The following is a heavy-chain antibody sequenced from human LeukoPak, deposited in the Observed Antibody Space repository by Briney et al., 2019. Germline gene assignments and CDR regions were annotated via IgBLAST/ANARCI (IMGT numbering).Heavy chain of an antibody. CDR3: ARETCSGGSCPYFFDY. V-gene: IGHV3-30*04. D-gene: IGHD2-15*01. Sequence: GGSLRLSCAASGFTFSSYAMHWVRQAPGKGLEWVAVISYDGSNKYYADSVKGRFTISRDNSKNTLYLQMNSLRAEDTAVYYCARETCSGGSCPYFFDYWGQGTLVTVSS. J-gene: IGHJ4*02. CDR1: GFTFSSYA. CDR2: ISYDGSNK.